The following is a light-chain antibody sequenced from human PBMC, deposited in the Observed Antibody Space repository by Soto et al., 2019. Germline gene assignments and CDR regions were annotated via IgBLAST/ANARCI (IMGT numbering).Light chain of an antibody. J-gene: IGKJ1*01. Sequence: EIVLTQSPATLSVSPGERVTLSCRASQSVDINLAWYQQKPGQAPRLLIYGASTRAIDMPGRFSGRGSGTEFTLTISRLQPEDFAVYDCQQYRNWPRTFGQGTKGDIK. CDR1: QSVDIN. CDR3: QQYRNWPRT. V-gene: IGKV3-15*01. CDR2: GAS.